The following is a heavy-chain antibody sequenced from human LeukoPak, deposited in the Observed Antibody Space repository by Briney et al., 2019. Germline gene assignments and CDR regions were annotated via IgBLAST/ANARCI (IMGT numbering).Heavy chain of an antibody. CDR2: INHSGST. J-gene: IGHJ6*02. Sequence: PSETLSLTCAVYGGSFSGYYWSWFRQPPGKGREWIGEINHSGSTNYNPSLKSRVTISVDTSKNQFSLKLSSVTAADTAVYYCARGLGVAARPSYYGMDVWGQGTTVTVSS. CDR1: GGSFSGYY. D-gene: IGHD6-6*01. CDR3: ARGLGVAARPSYYGMDV. V-gene: IGHV4-34*01.